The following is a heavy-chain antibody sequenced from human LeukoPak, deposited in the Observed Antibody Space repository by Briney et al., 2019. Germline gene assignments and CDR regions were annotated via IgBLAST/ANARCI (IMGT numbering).Heavy chain of an antibody. CDR2: ITTDGRDT. V-gene: IGHV3-74*03. D-gene: IGHD3-16*01. Sequence: GGSLRLSCIASGFTFSQNWMHWVRQAPGKGLVWVSRITTDGRDTTYADSVKGRFTISRDNAQNTMYLQMNDLRPEDSGMYYCARDERMGEFNWFDPWGPGTLVIVSS. CDR3: ARDERMGEFNWFDP. J-gene: IGHJ5*02. CDR1: GFTFSQNW.